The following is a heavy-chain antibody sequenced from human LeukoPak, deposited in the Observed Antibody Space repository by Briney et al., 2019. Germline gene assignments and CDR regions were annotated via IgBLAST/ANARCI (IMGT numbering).Heavy chain of an antibody. D-gene: IGHD7-27*01. V-gene: IGHV3-30*18. CDR3: AKDWGNWGYGYYFDH. J-gene: IGHJ4*02. CDR1: GFTFSTYG. CDR2: ASYDGSNK. Sequence: GRSLRFSCAASGFTFSTYGMHWVRQAPGKGLEWVAVASYDGSNKYYADSVKGRFTISRDNPKNTLYLQMNSLRAEDTAVYYCAKDWGNWGYGYYFDHWGQGTLVTVSS.